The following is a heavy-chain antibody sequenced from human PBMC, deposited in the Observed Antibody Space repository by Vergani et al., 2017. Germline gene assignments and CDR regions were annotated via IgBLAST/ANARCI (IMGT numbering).Heavy chain of an antibody. D-gene: IGHD5-24*01. J-gene: IGHJ4*02. CDR3: AKYSAERQGYNYEYCLDY. Sequence: EVQLVESGGGLAQPGGSLRLSCEASGITFWKFGMHWVRQGPGKGLEWVSGISWNSGAVDYADSVNGRFTISRDSFKNSLYLQMDSLRPEDTALYYCAKYSAERQGYNYEYCLDYWGQGTLVTVSS. CDR1: GITFWKFG. CDR2: ISWNSGAV. V-gene: IGHV3-9*01.